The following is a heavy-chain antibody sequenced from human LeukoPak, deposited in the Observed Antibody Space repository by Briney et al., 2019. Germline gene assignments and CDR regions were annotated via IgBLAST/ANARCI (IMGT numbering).Heavy chain of an antibody. J-gene: IGHJ4*02. CDR1: GYTFTSYG. CDR2: ISAYNGNT. CDR3: AREQSTSYVYYFDY. V-gene: IGHV1-18*01. Sequence: ASVKVSCKASGYTFTSYGISWVRQAPGQGLEWMGWISAYNGNTNYAQKLQGRVTMTTDTSTSTAYMELRSLRSEDTAVYYCAREQSTSYVYYFDYWGQGTLVTVSS. D-gene: IGHD2-2*01.